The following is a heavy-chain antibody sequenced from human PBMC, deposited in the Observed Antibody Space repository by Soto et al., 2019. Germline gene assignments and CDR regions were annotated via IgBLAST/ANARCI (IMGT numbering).Heavy chain of an antibody. Sequence: PSQTLSLTCAICGDSVSNNGATWNWIRQSPSRGLEWLGRAYYRSRWQYDYAPSVRSRITINPDTSKNQFSPHLSSVTPEDTAVYYCARDPPDFNSGFDSWGQGSLVTVSS. CDR2: AYYRSRWQY. J-gene: IGHJ4*02. CDR1: GDSVSNNGAT. CDR3: ARDPPDFNSGFDS. D-gene: IGHD1-26*01. V-gene: IGHV6-1*01.